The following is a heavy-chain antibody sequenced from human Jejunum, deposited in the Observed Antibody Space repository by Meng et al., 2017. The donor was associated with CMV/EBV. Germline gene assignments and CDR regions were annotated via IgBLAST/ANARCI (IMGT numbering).Heavy chain of an antibody. D-gene: IGHD4-11*01. CDR1: GFPFTRYT. CDR3: AKDRLYTNYVSAFDS. V-gene: IGHV3-23*01. J-gene: IGHJ4*02. Sequence: GFPFTRYTMRWVRQAPGQGLEWVSAVSGSGGSTNYADSVKGRFTISKDNSKNTLYLQMDSLTAEDTAMYYCAKDRLYTNYVSAFDSWGQGTLVTVSS. CDR2: VSGSGGST.